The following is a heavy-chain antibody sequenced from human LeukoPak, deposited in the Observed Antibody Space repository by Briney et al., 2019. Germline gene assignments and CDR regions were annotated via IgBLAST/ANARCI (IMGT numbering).Heavy chain of an antibody. Sequence: SETLSLTCTVSGGSISSYYWSWIRQPPGKGLEWIGYIYYSGSTNYNPSLKSRVTISVDTSKNQFSLKLSSVTAADTAVYYCARDRGSSGWFDYWGQGTLVTVSS. V-gene: IGHV4-59*12. J-gene: IGHJ4*02. CDR2: IYYSGST. CDR1: GGSISSYY. D-gene: IGHD6-19*01. CDR3: ARDRGSSGWFDY.